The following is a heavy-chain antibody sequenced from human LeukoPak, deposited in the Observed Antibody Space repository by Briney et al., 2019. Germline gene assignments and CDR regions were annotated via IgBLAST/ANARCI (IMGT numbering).Heavy chain of an antibody. CDR3: AKALGAARPNAFDI. CDR2: ISYDGGNK. CDR1: GFTFSSYG. D-gene: IGHD6-6*01. J-gene: IGHJ3*02. V-gene: IGHV3-30*18. Sequence: GGSLRLSCAASGFTFSSYGMHWVRQAPGKGLEWVAVISYDGGNKYYADSVKGRFTISRDNSKNTLYLQMNSLRAEDTAVYYCAKALGAARPNAFDIWGQGTMVTVSS.